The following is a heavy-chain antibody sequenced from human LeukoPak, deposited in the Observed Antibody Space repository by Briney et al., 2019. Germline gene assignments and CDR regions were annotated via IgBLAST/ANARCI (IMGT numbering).Heavy chain of an antibody. D-gene: IGHD3-22*01. CDR2: ISWNSVNI. CDR3: AKGTMIVVAVGDYFDY. J-gene: IGHJ4*02. Sequence: PGGSLRLSCAASGSTLDDYAMHWVRQAPGKGLEWVSGISWNSVNIGYADSVKGRFTISRDNAKNSLYLQMNSLRAEDMALYYCAKGTMIVVAVGDYFDYWGQGTLVTVSS. CDR1: GSTLDDYA. V-gene: IGHV3-9*03.